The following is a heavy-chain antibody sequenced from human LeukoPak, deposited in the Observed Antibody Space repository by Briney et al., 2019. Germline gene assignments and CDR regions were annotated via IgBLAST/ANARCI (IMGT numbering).Heavy chain of an antibody. CDR3: ARGRRYYDSSGPTGVSYFDY. Sequence: GGTLRLSCAASGFTFSSYSMNWVRQAPGKGLEWVSYISSSSTTIYYADSVKGRLPISRDNAKNSLYLQMNSLRDEDTAVYYCARGRRYYDSSGPTGVSYFDYWGQGTLVTASS. V-gene: IGHV3-48*02. D-gene: IGHD3-22*01. J-gene: IGHJ4*02. CDR2: ISSSSTTI. CDR1: GFTFSSYS.